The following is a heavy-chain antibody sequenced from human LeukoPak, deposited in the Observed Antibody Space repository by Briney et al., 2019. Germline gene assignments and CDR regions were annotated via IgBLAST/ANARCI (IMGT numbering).Heavy chain of an antibody. CDR1: GGSFSGYY. V-gene: IGHV4-34*01. Sequence: SETLSLTCAVYGGSFSGYYWSWIRQPPGKGLEWIGEINHSGSTNYNPSLKSRVTISVDTSKNQFSLKLSSVTAADTAVYYCARRETQTSGWYLGFDYWGQGTLVTVSS. D-gene: IGHD6-19*01. CDR2: INHSGST. CDR3: ARRETQTSGWYLGFDY. J-gene: IGHJ4*02.